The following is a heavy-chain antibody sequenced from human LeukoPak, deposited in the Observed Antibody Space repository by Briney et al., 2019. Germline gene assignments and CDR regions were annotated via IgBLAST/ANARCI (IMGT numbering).Heavy chain of an antibody. CDR3: ARESRDGYTIAEADY. V-gene: IGHV4-39*07. Sequence: SETLSLTCTVSGGSIRSSSYYWGWIRQPPGKGLEWIGSIYYSGSTYYNPSLKSRVTISVDTSKNQFSLKLSSVTAADTAVYYCARESRDGYTIAEADYWGQGTLVTVSS. CDR1: GGSIRSSSYY. CDR2: IYYSGST. J-gene: IGHJ4*02. D-gene: IGHD5-24*01.